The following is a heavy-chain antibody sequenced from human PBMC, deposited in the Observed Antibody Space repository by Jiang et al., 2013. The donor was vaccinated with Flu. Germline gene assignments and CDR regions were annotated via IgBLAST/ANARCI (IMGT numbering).Heavy chain of an antibody. CDR3: ARDRSEYSSGWSAYYFDY. D-gene: IGHD6-19*01. CDR1: GDSVSSNSAA. Sequence: QTLSLTCAISGDSVSSNSAAWNWIRQSPSRGLEWLGRTYYRSKWYNDYAVSVKSRITINPDTSKNQFSLQLNSVTPEDTAVYYCARDRSEYSSGWSAYYFDYWGQGTLVTVSS. V-gene: IGHV6-1*01. J-gene: IGHJ4*02. CDR2: TYYRSKWYN.